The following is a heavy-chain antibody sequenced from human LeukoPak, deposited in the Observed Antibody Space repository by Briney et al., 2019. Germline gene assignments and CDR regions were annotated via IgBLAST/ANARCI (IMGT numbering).Heavy chain of an antibody. D-gene: IGHD1-26*01. CDR1: GYTFTSYA. V-gene: IGHV7-4-1*02. J-gene: IGHJ3*02. Sequence: GASVKVSCKASGYTFTSYAMNWVRQAPGQGLEWMGWINTNTGNPTYAQGFTGRFVFSLDTSVSTAYLQISSLKAEDTAVYYCARRHSGSYYGVDAFDIWGQGTMVTVSS. CDR2: INTNTGNP. CDR3: ARRHSGSYYGVDAFDI.